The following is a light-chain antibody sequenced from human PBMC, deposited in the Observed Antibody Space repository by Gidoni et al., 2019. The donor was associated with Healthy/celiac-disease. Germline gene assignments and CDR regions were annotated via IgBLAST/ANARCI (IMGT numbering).Light chain of an antibody. V-gene: IGKV1-39*01. CDR3: QQGYSTPFT. Sequence: IKMTQSPSSLSASVGDRVTITCRASQSISSYLNWYQQKPGKAPKLLIYAASSLQSGVPSRFSGSGSGTDFTLTISSLQPEDFATYYCQQGYSTPFTFGGGTKVEIK. J-gene: IGKJ4*01. CDR1: QSISSY. CDR2: AAS.